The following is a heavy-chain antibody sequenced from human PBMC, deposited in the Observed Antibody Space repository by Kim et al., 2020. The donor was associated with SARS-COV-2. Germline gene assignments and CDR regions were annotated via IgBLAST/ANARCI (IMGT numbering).Heavy chain of an antibody. J-gene: IGHJ1*01. Sequence: ASVKVSCKASGYTFTSYGISWVRQAPGQGLEWMGWISAYNGNTNYAQKLQGRVTMNTDTSTSTAYMELRSLRSDDTAVYYCARDLEAARLPQHWGQGTLVTVSS. CDR2: ISAYNGNT. CDR3: ARDLEAARLPQH. V-gene: IGHV1-18*01. D-gene: IGHD6-6*01. CDR1: GYTFTSYG.